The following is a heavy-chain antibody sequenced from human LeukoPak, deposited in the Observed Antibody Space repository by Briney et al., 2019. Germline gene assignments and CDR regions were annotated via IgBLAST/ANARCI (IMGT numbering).Heavy chain of an antibody. V-gene: IGHV3-23*01. CDR2: INTDGAWT. CDR3: AKDPYSSGWYSGY. D-gene: IGHD6-19*01. CDR1: GFRLRSYV. Sequence: PGGSLRLSCAASGFRLRSYVMSWVRLAPGKGPQWVSGINTDGAWTYYVDSVKGRFTISRDNSENTLYLQMDSLRVEDTAVYYCAKDPYSSGWYSGYWGEGTLVTVSS. J-gene: IGHJ4*02.